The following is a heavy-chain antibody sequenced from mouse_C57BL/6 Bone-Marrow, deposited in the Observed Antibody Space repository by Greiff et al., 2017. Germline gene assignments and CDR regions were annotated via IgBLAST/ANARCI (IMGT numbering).Heavy chain of an antibody. J-gene: IGHJ3*01. D-gene: IGHD2-4*01. V-gene: IGHV1-81*01. CDR3: ARARYDYDMAWFAY. CDR2: LYPRSGNT. Sequence: VQLQESGAELARPGASVKLSCKASGYTFTSYGISWVKQRTGQGLEWIGELYPRSGNTYYNEKFKGKATLPADKSSSTAYMELRSLTSEDSAVYFWARARYDYDMAWFAYWGQGTLVTVSA. CDR1: GYTFTSYG.